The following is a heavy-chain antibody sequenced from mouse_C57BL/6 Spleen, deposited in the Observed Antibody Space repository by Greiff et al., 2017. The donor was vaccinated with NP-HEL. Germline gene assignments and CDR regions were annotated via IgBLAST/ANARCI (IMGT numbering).Heavy chain of an antibody. D-gene: IGHD1-1*01. J-gene: IGHJ2*01. CDR1: GFTFSDYG. CDR3: ARWSTVVAEDYFDY. V-gene: IGHV5-17*01. CDR2: ISSGSSTI. Sequence: EVKLVESGGGLVKPGGSLKLSCAASGFTFSDYGMHWVRQAPEKGLEWVAYISSGSSTIYYADTVKGRFTISRDNAKNTLFLQMTSLRSEDTAMYYCARWSTVVAEDYFDYWGQGTTLTVSS.